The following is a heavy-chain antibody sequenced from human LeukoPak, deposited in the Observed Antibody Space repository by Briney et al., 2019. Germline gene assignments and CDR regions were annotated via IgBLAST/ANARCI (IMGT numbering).Heavy chain of an antibody. Sequence: GGSLRLSCAASGFTVSSNYMSWVRQAPGKGLEWVSVIYSGGSTYYADSVKGRFTISRDNSKNTLYLQMNSLRAEDTAVYYCARDLAIDYGGNSLGYWGQGTLVTVSS. D-gene: IGHD4-23*01. V-gene: IGHV3-66*01. J-gene: IGHJ4*02. CDR1: GFTVSSNY. CDR3: ARDLAIDYGGNSLGY. CDR2: IYSGGST.